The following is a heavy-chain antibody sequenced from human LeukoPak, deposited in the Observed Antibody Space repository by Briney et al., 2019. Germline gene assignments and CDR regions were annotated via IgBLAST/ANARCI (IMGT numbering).Heavy chain of an antibody. CDR3: ATDYSYATNW. J-gene: IGHJ4*02. Sequence: GGSLRLSCAASGFTVSGNYMTWVRQAPGKGLVWVSRITSDGTNTSYADSVKGRFTVSRDNAKNTLYLQMNSVRAEDTAVYYCATDYSYATNWWGRGTLVTVSS. CDR2: ITSDGTNT. D-gene: IGHD3-16*01. CDR1: GFTVSGNY. V-gene: IGHV3-74*01.